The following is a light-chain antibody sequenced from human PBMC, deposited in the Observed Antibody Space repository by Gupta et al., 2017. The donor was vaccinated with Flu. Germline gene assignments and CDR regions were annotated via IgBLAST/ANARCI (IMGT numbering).Light chain of an antibody. J-gene: IGLJ2*01. CDR1: ALPKQY. Sequence: SYDQTQPPSVSVSPGPAARTLCSGDALPKQYAYWYQQKPGQAPVLVIYKDSERPSGIPERFSGSSSGTTVTLTISGVQAEDEADYYCQSADSSGTYVVFGGGTKLTVL. CDR3: QSADSSGTYVV. CDR2: KDS. V-gene: IGLV3-25*02.